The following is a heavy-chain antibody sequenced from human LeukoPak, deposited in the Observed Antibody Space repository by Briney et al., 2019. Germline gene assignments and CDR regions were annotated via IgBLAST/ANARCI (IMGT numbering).Heavy chain of an antibody. J-gene: IGHJ3*02. CDR3: ARDMVIASPRKFDI. D-gene: IGHD2-21*01. CDR1: GFTFSNYP. V-gene: IGHV3-30-3*01. CDR2: ISYDGSNK. Sequence: GGSLRLSCAASGFTFSNYPMHWVRQAPGKGLEWVAVISYDGSNKYYADSVKGRFTISRDNSKNTLYLQMSSLRVEDTAVYYCARDMVIASPRKFDIWGQGTMVTVSS.